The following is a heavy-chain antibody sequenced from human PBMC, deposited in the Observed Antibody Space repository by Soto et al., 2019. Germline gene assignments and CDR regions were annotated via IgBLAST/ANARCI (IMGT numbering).Heavy chain of an antibody. V-gene: IGHV1-18*01. CDR1: GYNFINYG. CDR3: VRDLDGSGSYYTDY. Sequence: QVHLVQSGVEVKKPGASVKVSCKASGYNFINYGITWVRQAPGQGLEWMGWIRVHNGNANYAQKLQGRVTMTTDTSTSTAYMELRSLRPDDTAVYYCVRDLDGSGSYYTDYWGPGTLVIVSS. CDR2: IRVHNGNA. J-gene: IGHJ4*02. D-gene: IGHD3-10*01.